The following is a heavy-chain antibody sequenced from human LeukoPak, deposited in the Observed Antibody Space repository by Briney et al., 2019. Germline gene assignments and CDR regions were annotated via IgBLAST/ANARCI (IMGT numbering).Heavy chain of an antibody. CDR2: IRSKANSYAT. Sequence: GGSLRLSCAASGFTFSGSAMHWVRQASGKGLEWVGRIRSKANSYATAYAASVKGRFTISRDDSKNTAYLQMNSLKTEDTAVYYCTRIEMTTVTTGLSNWFDPWGQGTLVTVSS. D-gene: IGHD4-17*01. J-gene: IGHJ5*02. CDR1: GFTFSGSA. V-gene: IGHV3-73*01. CDR3: TRIEMTTVTTGLSNWFDP.